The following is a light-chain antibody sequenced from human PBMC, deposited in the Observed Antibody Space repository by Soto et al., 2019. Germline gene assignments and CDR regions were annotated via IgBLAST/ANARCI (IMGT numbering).Light chain of an antibody. CDR3: QQRSNWPWT. CDR2: DAS. V-gene: IGKV3-11*01. CDR1: QSVSSY. Sequence: EIVLTQSPATLSLSPGERATLSCWASQSVSSYLAWYQQKPGQAPRLLIYDASNRATGIPAGFSGSGSGTDFILAISSLEPEDFAVYYCQQRSNWPWTFGQGTTVEI. J-gene: IGKJ1*01.